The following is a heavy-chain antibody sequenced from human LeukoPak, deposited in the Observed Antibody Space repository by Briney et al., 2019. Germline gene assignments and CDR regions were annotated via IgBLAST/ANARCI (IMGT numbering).Heavy chain of an antibody. D-gene: IGHD3-3*01. Sequence: GGSLRLSCAASGFTLSSYAMTWVRQAPGKGLEWVSGISGSGGTTYNADSVKGRFTISRDNSKNTLYLQMNSLRAEDTAVYYCAKDVRDFDYWGQGTLVTVSS. CDR1: GFTLSSYA. CDR2: ISGSGGTT. V-gene: IGHV3-23*01. J-gene: IGHJ4*02. CDR3: AKDVRDFDY.